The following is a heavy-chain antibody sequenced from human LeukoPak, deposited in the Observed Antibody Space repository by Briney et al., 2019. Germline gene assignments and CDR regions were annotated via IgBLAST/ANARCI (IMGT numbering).Heavy chain of an antibody. CDR2: IYTSGST. J-gene: IGHJ5*02. CDR1: GGSISSYY. Sequence: SETLSLTCTVSGGSISSYYWSWIRQPAGKGLEWIGRIYTSGSTNYNPSLKSRVTMSVDTSKNQFSLKLSSVTAADTAVYYCARKRAVVSLYNWFDPWGQGTLVTVSS. D-gene: IGHD6-19*01. CDR3: ARKRAVVSLYNWFDP. V-gene: IGHV4-4*07.